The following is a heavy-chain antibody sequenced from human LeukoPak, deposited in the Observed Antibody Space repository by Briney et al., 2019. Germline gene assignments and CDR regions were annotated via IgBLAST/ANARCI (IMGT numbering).Heavy chain of an antibody. CDR2: IYYSGST. J-gene: IGHJ5*02. V-gene: IGHV4-31*03. CDR1: GGSISSVSYY. D-gene: IGHD1-26*01. CDR3: AIGGAQRSEDWFDP. Sequence: PSHTLSLTCTVSGGSISSVSYYWSWIRQHPGKGLEWIGYIYYSGSTYYNPSLKSRVTISVDTSKNQFSLKLSSVTAADTAVYYCAIGGAQRSEDWFDPWGQGTLVTVSS.